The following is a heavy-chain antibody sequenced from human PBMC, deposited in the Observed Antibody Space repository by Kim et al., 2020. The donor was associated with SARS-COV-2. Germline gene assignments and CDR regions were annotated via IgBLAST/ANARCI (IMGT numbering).Heavy chain of an antibody. J-gene: IGHJ3*02. D-gene: IGHD3-10*01. Sequence: FQGKVTITEDTSKDPAYMELSSLRSGDTAVYYCATYYSGSGRGAFDIWGQGTMVTVSS. V-gene: IGHV1-24*01. CDR3: ATYYSGSGRGAFDI.